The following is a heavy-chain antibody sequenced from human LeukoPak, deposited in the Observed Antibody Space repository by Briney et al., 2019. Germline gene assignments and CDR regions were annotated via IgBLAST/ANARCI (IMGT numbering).Heavy chain of an antibody. CDR1: GGSFSGYY. CDR3: ARDGFGGRDAFDI. D-gene: IGHD3-10*01. V-gene: IGHV4-34*01. CDR2: INHSGST. Sequence: SETLSLTCAVYGGSFSGYYWSWIRQPPGKGLEWIGEINHSGSTNYKPSLKSRVTISVDTSKNQFSLKLSSVTAADTAVYYCARDGFGGRDAFDIWGQGTMVTVSS. J-gene: IGHJ3*02.